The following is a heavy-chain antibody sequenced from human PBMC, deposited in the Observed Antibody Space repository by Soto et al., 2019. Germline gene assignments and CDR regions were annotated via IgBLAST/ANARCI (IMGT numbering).Heavy chain of an antibody. CDR1: GFTLSSYG. V-gene: IGHV3-30*18. CDR3: AKSRGYSYGYHFDY. J-gene: IGHJ4*02. CDR2: ISYDGSNK. Sequence: GGSLRLSCAASGFTLSSYGMHWVRQAPGKGLEWVAVISYDGSNKYYADSVKGRFTISRDNSKNTLYLQMNSLRAEDTAVYYCAKSRGYSYGYHFDYWGQGTLVTVSS. D-gene: IGHD5-18*01.